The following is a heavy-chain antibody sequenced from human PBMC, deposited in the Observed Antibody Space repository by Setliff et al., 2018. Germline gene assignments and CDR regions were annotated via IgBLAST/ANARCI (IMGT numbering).Heavy chain of an antibody. J-gene: IGHJ5*02. Sequence: ASVKVSCKVSGYTLTELSRHWVRQAPGQRLEWMGWINAGNGNTKYSQKFQGRVTITRDTSASTAYMELRSLRSDDTAVYYCARDPSLYCSSTSCSPHWFDPWGQGNLVTVSS. CDR2: INAGNGNT. V-gene: IGHV1-3*01. CDR3: ARDPSLYCSSTSCSPHWFDP. CDR1: GYTLTELS. D-gene: IGHD2-2*01.